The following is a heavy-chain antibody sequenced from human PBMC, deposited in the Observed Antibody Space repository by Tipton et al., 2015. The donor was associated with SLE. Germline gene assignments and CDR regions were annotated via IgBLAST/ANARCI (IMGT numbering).Heavy chain of an antibody. CDR3: ARDGDGGSGSYDAFDI. Sequence: TLSLTCTVSGGSISSHYWSWIRQPPGKGLEWIGYIYYSGSTNYNPPLKSRVTISVDTSKNQFSLKLSSVTAADTAVYYCARDGDGGSGSYDAFDIWGQGTMVTVSS. CDR2: IYYSGST. J-gene: IGHJ3*02. V-gene: IGHV4-59*11. D-gene: IGHD3-10*01. CDR1: GGSISSHY.